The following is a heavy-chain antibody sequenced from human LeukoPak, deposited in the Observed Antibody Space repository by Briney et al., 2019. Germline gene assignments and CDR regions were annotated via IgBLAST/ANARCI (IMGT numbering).Heavy chain of an antibody. CDR3: ARDPCTSCFYFDY. CDR1: GYTFTGYY. CDR2: INPNSGGT. J-gene: IGHJ4*02. Sequence: ASVKVSCKASGYTFTGYYMRWVRQAPGQGLEWMGWINPNSGGTNYAQKFQGRVTMTRDTSISTAYMELSRLRSDDTAVYYCARDPCTSCFYFDYWGQGTLVTVSS. V-gene: IGHV1-2*02. D-gene: IGHD2-2*01.